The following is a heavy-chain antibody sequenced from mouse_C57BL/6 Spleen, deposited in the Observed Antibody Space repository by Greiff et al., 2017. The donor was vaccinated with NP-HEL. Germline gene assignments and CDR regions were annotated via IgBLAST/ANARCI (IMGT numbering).Heavy chain of an antibody. D-gene: IGHD2-4*01. CDR2: INPSTGGT. CDR3: ASYDDYDRGAGFAY. V-gene: IGHV1-42*01. CDR1: GYSFTGYY. Sequence: VQLQQPGPELVKPGASVKISCKASGYSFTGYYMNWVKQSPEKSLEWIGEINPSTGGTTYNQKFKAKATLTVDKSSSTAYMQLKSLTSEDSACYCGASYDDYDRGAGFAYWGQGTLVTVSA. J-gene: IGHJ3*01.